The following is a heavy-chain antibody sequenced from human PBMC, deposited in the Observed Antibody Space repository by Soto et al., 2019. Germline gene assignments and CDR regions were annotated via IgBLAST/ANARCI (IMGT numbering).Heavy chain of an antibody. D-gene: IGHD1-26*01. Sequence: GGSLRLSCAASGFTFSSYGMHWVRQAPGKGLEWVAVISYDGSNKYYADSVKGRFTISRDNSKNTLYLQMNSLRAEDTAVYYCAAGSYFDYWGQGTLVTVSS. V-gene: IGHV3-30*03. CDR3: AAGSYFDY. CDR2: ISYDGSNK. CDR1: GFTFSSYG. J-gene: IGHJ4*02.